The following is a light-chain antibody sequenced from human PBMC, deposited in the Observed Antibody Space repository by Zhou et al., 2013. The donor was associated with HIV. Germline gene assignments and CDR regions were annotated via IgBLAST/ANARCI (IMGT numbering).Light chain of an antibody. CDR3: QQYGTSPYT. CDR1: QSVDTY. Sequence: EILMTQSPVTLSVSPGERATLSCRASQSVDTYLAWYQQKPGQAPRLLIYDASTRATGVPVRFSGSGSGTDFTLTISRLEPGDFAVYYCQQYGTSPYTFGQGTKLEIK. CDR2: DAS. V-gene: IGKV3-20*01. J-gene: IGKJ2*01.